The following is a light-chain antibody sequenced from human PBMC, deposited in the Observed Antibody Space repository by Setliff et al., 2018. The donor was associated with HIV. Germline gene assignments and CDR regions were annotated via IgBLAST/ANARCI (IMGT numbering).Light chain of an antibody. CDR1: SSNIGGGYY. J-gene: IGLJ1*01. Sequence: VLTQPPSVSGAPGQRVTISCTGSSSNIGGGYYVHWYQQLPGTAPKLLIYGNSNRPSGVPDRFSGSKSGTSASLAITGLQAEDEADYYCQSYDSSLRVFGTGTKSPS. CDR2: GNS. CDR3: QSYDSSLRV. V-gene: IGLV1-40*01.